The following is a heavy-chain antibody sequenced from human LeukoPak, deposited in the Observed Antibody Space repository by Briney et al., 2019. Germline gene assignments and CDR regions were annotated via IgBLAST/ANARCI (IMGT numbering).Heavy chain of an antibody. Sequence: SETLSLTCAVYGGSFSGYYWSWIRQPPGKGLEWIGEINHSGSTNYNPSLKSRVTISVDTSKNQFSLKLSSVTAADTAVYYCARVLRKGDSYFDYWGQGTLVTVSS. V-gene: IGHV4-34*01. CDR1: GGSFSGYY. CDR2: INHSGST. J-gene: IGHJ4*02. CDR3: ARVLRKGDSYFDY. D-gene: IGHD1-14*01.